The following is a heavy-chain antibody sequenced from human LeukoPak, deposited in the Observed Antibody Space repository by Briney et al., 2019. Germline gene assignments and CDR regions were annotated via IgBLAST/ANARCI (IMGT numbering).Heavy chain of an antibody. V-gene: IGHV3-21*01. CDR1: GFTFSSYS. CDR3: ARVFSPDDAFDI. CDR2: IRSGSSYI. D-gene: IGHD1-14*01. J-gene: IGHJ3*02. Sequence: GGSLRLSCAASGFTFSSYSMNWVRQAPGKGLEWVSSIRSGSSYIYYADSVKGRFTISRDNAKNSLYLQMNSLRAEDTAVYYCARVFSPDDAFDIWGQGTMVTVSS.